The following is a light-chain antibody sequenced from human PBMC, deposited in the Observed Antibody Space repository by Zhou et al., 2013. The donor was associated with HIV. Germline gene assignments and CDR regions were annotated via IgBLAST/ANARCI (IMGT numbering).Light chain of an antibody. CDR3: QQSYTTPRT. Sequence: DIQMTQSPSSLSASTGDRVTITCRASQGISSYLAWYQQKPGNAPKILIWATSTLHSGVPSRFSGSGSGTDFTLTISSLEPEDFATYYCQQSYTTPRTFGGGTKVEIK. CDR1: QGISSY. V-gene: IGKV1-39*01. J-gene: IGKJ4*01. CDR2: ATS.